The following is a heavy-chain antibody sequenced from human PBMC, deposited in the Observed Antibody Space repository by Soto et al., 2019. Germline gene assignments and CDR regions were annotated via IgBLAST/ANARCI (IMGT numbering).Heavy chain of an antibody. CDR1: GYTFSTYG. V-gene: IGHV1-18*04. J-gene: IGHJ4*02. Sequence: QGQLVQSGAEVKKPGASVKVSCKASGYTFSTYGVSWVRQAPGQGLEWMGWSTVSNGNTNYIDNLQGRVTKTTDTSTTTAYMELWRLRSDDTAVYYCARSYSYGSYWYFDDWGQGTLVIVSS. CDR2: STVSNGNT. D-gene: IGHD5-18*01. CDR3: ARSYSYGSYWYFDD.